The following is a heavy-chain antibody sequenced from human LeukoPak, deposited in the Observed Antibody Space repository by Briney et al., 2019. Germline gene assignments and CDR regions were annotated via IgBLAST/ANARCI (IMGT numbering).Heavy chain of an antibody. J-gene: IGHJ4*02. D-gene: IGHD2-2*01. V-gene: IGHV4-59*01. CDR3: TRTYASTSIDC. Sequence: SETLSLTCTVSGGSISSYYWSWIRQAPGRGLEWLGYIYSSGDTNYNPAHKSRVTISVDTSKNQFSLKLSSVTAADTAVYYCTRTYASTSIDCWGQGTLVTVSS. CDR2: IYSSGDT. CDR1: GGSISSYY.